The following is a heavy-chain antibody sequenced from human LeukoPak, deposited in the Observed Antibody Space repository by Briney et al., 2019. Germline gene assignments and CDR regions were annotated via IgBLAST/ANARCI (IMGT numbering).Heavy chain of an antibody. CDR3: AKDRYSGSYLQRGPCAH. D-gene: IGHD1-26*01. CDR1: GFTFSSYG. V-gene: IGHV3-30*18. J-gene: IGHJ4*02. CDR2: ISYDGSDK. Sequence: PGGTLSLSCAASGFTFSSYGMHWARQAPGRGLEWVAIISYDGSDKYYADSVKGRFTISRDNSKNTLYLQMNSLRVEDTAVYYCAKDRYSGSYLQRGPCAHWGQGTLVTVSS.